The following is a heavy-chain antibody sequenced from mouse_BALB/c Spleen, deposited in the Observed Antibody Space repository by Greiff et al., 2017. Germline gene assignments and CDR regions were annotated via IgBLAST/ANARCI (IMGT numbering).Heavy chain of an antibody. J-gene: IGHJ3*01. V-gene: IGHV5-12-1*01. Sequence: EVKLMESGGGLVKPGGSLKLSCAASGFAFSSYDMSWVRQTPEKRLEWVAYISSGGGSTYYPDTVKGRFTISRDNAKNTLYLQMSSLKSEDTAMYYCARHEVHYGSSPAWFAYWGQGTLVTVSA. CDR1: GFAFSSYD. CDR2: ISSGGGST. CDR3: ARHEVHYGSSPAWFAY. D-gene: IGHD1-1*01.